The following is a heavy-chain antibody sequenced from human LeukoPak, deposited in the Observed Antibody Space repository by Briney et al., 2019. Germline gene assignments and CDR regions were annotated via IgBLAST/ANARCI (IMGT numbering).Heavy chain of an antibody. CDR2: MNPNSGNP. CDR1: GYTFTSYD. J-gene: IGHJ4*02. CDR3: AXXXXXXXXXXXGYXGATIDPPTLDY. V-gene: IGHV1-8*01. D-gene: IGHD1-26*01. Sequence: ASVKVSCKASGYTFTSYDINWVRQATGQGLEWMGWMNPNSGNPGYAQKFQGRVTMTRNTSISTAYMELSSLRSEDTAVYYCAXXXXXXXXXXXGYXGATIDPPTLDYWGQGTLVTVSS.